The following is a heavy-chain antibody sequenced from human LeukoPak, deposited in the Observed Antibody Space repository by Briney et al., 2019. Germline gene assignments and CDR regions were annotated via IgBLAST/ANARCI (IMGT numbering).Heavy chain of an antibody. V-gene: IGHV1-8*03. J-gene: IGHJ3*02. Sequence: ASVKVSCKASGYTFTSYDINWVRQATGQGLEWMGWMNPNSGNTGYAQKFQGRVTITTNTSISTAYMELSSMRSEDTSVYYCARGKITILGVVIGAFDIWGQGTMVTVSS. CDR1: GYTFTSYD. CDR2: MNPNSGNT. CDR3: ARGKITILGVVIGAFDI. D-gene: IGHD3-3*01.